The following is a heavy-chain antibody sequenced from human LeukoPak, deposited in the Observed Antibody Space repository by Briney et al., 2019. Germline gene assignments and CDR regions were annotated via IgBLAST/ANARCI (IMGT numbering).Heavy chain of an antibody. CDR2: INHSGST. CDR1: GGSFSGYY. Sequence: PSEALSLTCAVYGGSFSGYYWSWIRQPPGKGLEWIGEINHSGSTNYNPSLKSRDTISVDTSKNQFSLKLSSVTAADAAVYYCARTPRPLGPTRWFDPWGQGTLVTVSS. V-gene: IGHV4-34*01. CDR3: ARTPRPLGPTRWFDP. J-gene: IGHJ5*02. D-gene: IGHD1-26*01.